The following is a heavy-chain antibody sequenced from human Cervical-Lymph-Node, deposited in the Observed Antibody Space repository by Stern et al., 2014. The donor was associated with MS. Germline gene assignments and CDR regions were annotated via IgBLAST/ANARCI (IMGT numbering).Heavy chain of an antibody. Sequence: QLVESGGGLVQPGRSLRLSCVGSGFTLDDYAMHWVRQAPGKGLEWVSGISWNSDNIGYADSVKGRFIISRDNAKKSLYLQMNNLRTEDAALYYCVKDIGAAGAYGYFGMDVWGQGTTVTVSS. CDR3: VKDIGAAGAYGYFGMDV. CDR1: GFTLDDYA. D-gene: IGHD6-13*01. CDR2: ISWNSDNI. V-gene: IGHV3-9*01. J-gene: IGHJ6*02.